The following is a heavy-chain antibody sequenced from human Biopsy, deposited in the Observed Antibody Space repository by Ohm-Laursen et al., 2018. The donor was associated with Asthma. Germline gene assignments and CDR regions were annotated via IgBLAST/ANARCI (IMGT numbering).Heavy chain of an antibody. CDR1: GFTFMTYG. CDR3: ARDFSRAIMIGGGREHYFDF. Sequence: SLRLSCATSGFTFMTYGMHWVRQVPGKGLEWVATVGSDESYTDHADSVKGRFTISRDNSKNTLHLQMNSLSPEDTAVYYCARDFSRAIMIGGGREHYFDFWGQGTLVTVSS. V-gene: IGHV3-33*01. CDR2: VGSDESYT. D-gene: IGHD3-16*01. J-gene: IGHJ4*02.